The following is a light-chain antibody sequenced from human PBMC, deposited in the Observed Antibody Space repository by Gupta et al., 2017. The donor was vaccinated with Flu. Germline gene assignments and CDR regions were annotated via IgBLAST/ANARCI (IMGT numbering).Light chain of an antibody. CDR1: QDINNY. CDR2: DAS. V-gene: IGKV1-33*01. Sequence: DIQMTQSPSSLSASVGDRVTIACQASQDINNYLNWYQQKPGKAPQLLIYDASNLEKGVPSRFRGSGSGTDFTFTISSLQPEDIATYYCQQYDYRPLTFGGGTKVEIK. CDR3: QQYDYRPLT. J-gene: IGKJ4*01.